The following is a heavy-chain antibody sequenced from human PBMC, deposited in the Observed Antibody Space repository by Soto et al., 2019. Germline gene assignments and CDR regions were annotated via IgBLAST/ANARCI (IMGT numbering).Heavy chain of an antibody. Sequence: QVQLVESGGGVVQPGRSLRLSCAASGFTFSNYAMHWVRQARGKGLEWVAVTSYDGTIKYYADSVKGRFTISRDNSKNTLYLQMNSLRAEDTAVYFCAKDSTFGDRGNYFDYWGQGTLVTVSS. J-gene: IGHJ4*02. V-gene: IGHV3-30*18. CDR3: AKDSTFGDRGNYFDY. CDR2: TSYDGTIK. D-gene: IGHD3-10*01. CDR1: GFTFSNYA.